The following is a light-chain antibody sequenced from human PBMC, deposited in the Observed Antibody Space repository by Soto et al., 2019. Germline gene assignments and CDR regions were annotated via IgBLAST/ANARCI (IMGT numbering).Light chain of an antibody. CDR1: QSIRNF. CDR3: QQRSNWPLT. J-gene: IGKJ4*01. V-gene: IGKV3-11*01. CDR2: DAS. Sequence: IVLSQSPSTLSLSPEERATVSCRASQSIRNFLAWYQQKPGQAPRLLIYDASNRATGIPARFSGSGSGTDFTLTISSLEPEDFAVYYCQQRSNWPLTFGGGTKVDI.